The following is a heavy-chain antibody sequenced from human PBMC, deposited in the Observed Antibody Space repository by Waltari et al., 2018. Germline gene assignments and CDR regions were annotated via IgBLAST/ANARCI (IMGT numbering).Heavy chain of an antibody. CDR1: GGTFSSYA. D-gene: IGHD6-13*01. CDR3: ARAVAAAGMTAGYYYYGMDV. V-gene: IGHV1-69*09. CDR2: IIPILGIA. Sequence: QVQLVQSGAEVKKPGSSVKVSCKASGGTFSSYAISWVRQAPGQGLEWMGSIIPILGIANYAPKFQGRVTITADKSTSTAYMELSSLRSEDTAVYYCARAVAAAGMTAGYYYYGMDVWGQGTTVTVSS. J-gene: IGHJ6*02.